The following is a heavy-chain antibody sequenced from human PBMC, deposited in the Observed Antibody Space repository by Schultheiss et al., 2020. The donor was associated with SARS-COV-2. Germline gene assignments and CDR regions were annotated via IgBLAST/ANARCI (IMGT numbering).Heavy chain of an antibody. Sequence: ASVKVSCKASGYTFTSYYMHWVRQAPGQGLEWMGIINPSGGSTSYAQKFQGRVTMTRDTSTSTVYMELSSLRSEDTAVYYCARDGAISVGPPGGSGFDYWGQGTLVTVSS. V-gene: IGHV1-46*01. CDR3: ARDGAISVGPPGGSGFDY. CDR1: GYTFTSYY. CDR2: INPSGGST. D-gene: IGHD6-19*01. J-gene: IGHJ4*02.